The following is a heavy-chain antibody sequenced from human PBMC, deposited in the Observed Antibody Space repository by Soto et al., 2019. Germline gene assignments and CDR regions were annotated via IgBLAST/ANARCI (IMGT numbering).Heavy chain of an antibody. CDR2: ISGSGGST. J-gene: IGHJ6*02. Sequence: PWGPLRLWGAASVLTFSSHAMSWVREAPGKGLEWVSAISGSGGSTYYADSVKGRFTISRDNSKNTLYLQMNSLRAGDTAVYYCAKDGLYCSSTSCPRTDYYYYGMDVWGQGTTVTVSS. CDR1: VLTFSSHA. V-gene: IGHV3-23*01. D-gene: IGHD2-2*01. CDR3: AKDGLYCSSTSCPRTDYYYYGMDV.